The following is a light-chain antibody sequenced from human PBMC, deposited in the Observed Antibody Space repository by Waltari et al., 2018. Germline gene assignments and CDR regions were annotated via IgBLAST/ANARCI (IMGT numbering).Light chain of an antibody. V-gene: IGKV3-15*01. CDR1: QSISSN. CDR3: QQYNNGLPIS. J-gene: IGKJ5*01. CDR2: GAS. Sequence: EIVMTQSPATLSVSPGERAILSCRASQSISSNLAWYHQKPGQAPRLLIHGASTRAAGIPARCSGSGSGTEFTLTINSLQSEDFAVYYCQQYNNGLPISFGQGTRLEIK.